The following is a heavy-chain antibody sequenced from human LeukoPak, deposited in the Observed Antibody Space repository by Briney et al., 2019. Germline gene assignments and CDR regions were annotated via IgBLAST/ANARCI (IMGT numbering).Heavy chain of an antibody. J-gene: IGHJ4*02. Sequence: GALRLSCAASGFTFSSYGMHWVRQAPGKGLEWVAVIWYDGSNKYYADSVKGRFTISRDNSKNTLYLQMNSLRAEDTAVYYCAKDYYYDSSGYFDYWGQGTLVTVSS. CDR1: GFTFSSYG. V-gene: IGHV3-33*06. D-gene: IGHD3-22*01. CDR3: AKDYYYDSSGYFDY. CDR2: IWYDGSNK.